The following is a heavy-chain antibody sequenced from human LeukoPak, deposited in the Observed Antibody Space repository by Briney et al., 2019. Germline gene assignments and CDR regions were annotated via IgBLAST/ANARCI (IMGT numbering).Heavy chain of an antibody. CDR3: ARDGAFCSGANCYVGDWLDP. D-gene: IGHD2-15*01. CDR2: ISSSSTYI. CDR1: GFTFSNAW. J-gene: IGHJ5*02. V-gene: IGHV3-21*01. Sequence: GGSLRLSCAASGFTFSNAWMSWVRQAPGKGLEWVSSISSSSTYIFYADSVKGRFTISRDSAENSLYLQMNSLRVEDTAVYYCARDGAFCSGANCYVGDWLDPWGQGTLVTVSS.